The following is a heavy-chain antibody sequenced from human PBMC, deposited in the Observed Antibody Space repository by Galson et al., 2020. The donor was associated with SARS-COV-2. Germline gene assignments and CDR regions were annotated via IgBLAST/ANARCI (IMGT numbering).Heavy chain of an antibody. V-gene: IGHV3-30*04. CDR2: ISHDGSND. D-gene: IGHD3-3*01. CDR3: ARDGTYYNFWTTYYSQYYYYSMDV. J-gene: IGHJ6*02. Sequence: GGSLRLSCAASGFTFRSYAMHWVRRAPGKGLEWVAFISHDGSNDYYADSVKGRFIISRDNSKNTLYLQMNSLRAEDTGAFYCARDGTYYNFWTTYYSQYYYYSMDVWGQGTPVTVS. CDR1: GFTFRSYA.